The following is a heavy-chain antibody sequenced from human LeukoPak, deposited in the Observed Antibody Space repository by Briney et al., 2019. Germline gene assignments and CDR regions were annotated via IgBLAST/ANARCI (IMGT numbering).Heavy chain of an antibody. CDR3: ATLYSSGTV. V-gene: IGHV3-53*01. D-gene: IGHD6-19*01. J-gene: IGHJ4*02. CDR2: IYGGGGT. Sequence: GGSLRLSCVASGFSVRGNCMGWVRQAPGKGLEWVSIIYGGGGTYYADSVKGRFTISRDNAKNSLYLQMNSLRAEDTAVYYCATLYSSGTVWGQGTLVTVSS. CDR1: GFSVRGNC.